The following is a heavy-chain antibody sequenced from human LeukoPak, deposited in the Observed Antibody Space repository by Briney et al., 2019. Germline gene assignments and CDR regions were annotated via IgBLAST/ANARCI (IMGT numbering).Heavy chain of an antibody. V-gene: IGHV3-33*01. CDR2: IWYDGSNK. CDR3: ATPEGAFDI. J-gene: IGHJ3*02. D-gene: IGHD1-14*01. Sequence: GGSLRLSCAASGFTFSSYGMHWVRQAPGKGLEWVAVIWYDGSNKYYADSVKGRFTISRDNSKNTLCLQMNSLRAEDTAVYYCATPEGAFDIWGQGTMVTVSS. CDR1: GFTFSSYG.